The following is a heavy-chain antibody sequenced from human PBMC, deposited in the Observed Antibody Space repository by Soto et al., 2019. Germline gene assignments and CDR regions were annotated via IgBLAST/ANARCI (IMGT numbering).Heavy chain of an antibody. V-gene: IGHV4-59*08. CDR1: GGSXSSYY. D-gene: IGHD3-10*01. Sequence: SETLSLTCTVSGGSXSSYYWTWIRQPPGKGLEWIGFMYNSGSTHYNPSLKSRVTISLDTSKNQFSLNLRSVTAADTAVYYCASMGYHYGSGSYPLDYWGQGTLVTVSP. CDR3: ASMGYHYGSGSYPLDY. CDR2: MYNSGST. J-gene: IGHJ4*02.